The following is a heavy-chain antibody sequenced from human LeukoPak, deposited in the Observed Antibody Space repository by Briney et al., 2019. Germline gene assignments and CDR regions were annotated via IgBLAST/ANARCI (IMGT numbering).Heavy chain of an antibody. CDR3: ARDPIGVAGGDY. D-gene: IGHD3-3*01. CDR2: IKQDGCEK. Sequence: GGSLRLSCAASGFTFSGYWMSWVRQAPGKGLEWVAHIKQDGCEKFYVDSVKGRFTISRDNAKNSLYLQMNSLRAEDTAVYYCARDPIGVAGGDYWGQGTLVTVSS. CDR1: GFTFSGYW. V-gene: IGHV3-7*01. J-gene: IGHJ4*02.